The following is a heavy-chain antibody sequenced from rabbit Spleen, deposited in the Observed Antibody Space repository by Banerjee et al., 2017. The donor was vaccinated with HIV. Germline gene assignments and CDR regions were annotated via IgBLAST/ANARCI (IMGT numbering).Heavy chain of an antibody. CDR1: GVSFSVSSY. V-gene: IGHV1S40*01. Sequence: QSLEESGGDLVKPGASLTLTCIASGVSFSVSSYMCWVRQAPGKGLEWIACIEAGSSGFTYFANWAKGRFTISKTSSTTVTLQMTSLTAADTATYFCARSAGSFNAGRYELWGPGTLVTV. J-gene: IGHJ4*01. D-gene: IGHD4-2*01. CDR2: IEAGSSGFT. CDR3: ARSAGSFNAGRYEL.